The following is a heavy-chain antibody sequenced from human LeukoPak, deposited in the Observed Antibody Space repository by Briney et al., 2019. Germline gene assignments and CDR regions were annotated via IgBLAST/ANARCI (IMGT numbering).Heavy chain of an antibody. V-gene: IGHV3-23*01. D-gene: IGHD4-11*01. Sequence: PGGSLRLSCAASGFIFYTYAMSWVRQAPGKGLEWVSGVRGSGGSTYYADSVKGRFTISRDNSKNTLYLQMNSLGAEDTAVYYCAKVSGPYTLYYGMDVWGKGTTVTVSS. CDR2: VRGSGGST. CDR3: AKVSGPYTLYYGMDV. CDR1: GFIFYTYA. J-gene: IGHJ6*04.